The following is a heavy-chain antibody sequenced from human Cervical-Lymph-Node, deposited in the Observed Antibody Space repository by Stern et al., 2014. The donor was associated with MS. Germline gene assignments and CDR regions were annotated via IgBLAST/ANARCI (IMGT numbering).Heavy chain of an antibody. CDR1: GFTVSRDY. V-gene: IGHV3-53*01. Sequence: EVQLVQSGGGVIQPGGSLRLSCTASGFTVSRDYMTWVRQAPGKGLEWVSLITNVGSTFYAGSVKGRFTISRDDSKNPVYLHMTSLRAEDTAMYYCARDTSSPERSDWWGQGTLVTVSS. J-gene: IGHJ4*02. D-gene: IGHD1-1*01. CDR3: ARDTSSPERSDW. CDR2: ITNVGST.